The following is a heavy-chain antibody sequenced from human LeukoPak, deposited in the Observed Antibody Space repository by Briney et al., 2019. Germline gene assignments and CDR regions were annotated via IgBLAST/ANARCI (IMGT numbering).Heavy chain of an antibody. CDR1: GFTVSTNY. D-gene: IGHD3-10*02. J-gene: IGHJ6*04. V-gene: IGHV3-11*04. CDR2: ISSSGRPI. Sequence: PGGSLRLSCAASGFTVSTNYVSWVRQAPGKGLESVSYISSSGRPIYYPDSVKGRFTISRHNAKNSLYLQMNSLRAEDTAVYYCAELGITMSGGVWGKGTTVTISS. CDR3: AELGITMSGGV.